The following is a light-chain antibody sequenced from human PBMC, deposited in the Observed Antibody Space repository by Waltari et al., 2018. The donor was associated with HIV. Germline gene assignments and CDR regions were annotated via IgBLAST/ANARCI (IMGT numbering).Light chain of an antibody. CDR3: QQDGSSREDT. CDR1: QSVSRNF. V-gene: IGKV3-20*01. Sequence: EIVLTQSPGTLSLSPGERATLSCRASQSVSRNFLAWYHQKPGQAPRLLIYGASTRAPGIPDRFSGTGSGTDFTLTISRLEPEDFGVFYCQQDGSSREDTFGQGTKLEIK. J-gene: IGKJ2*01. CDR2: GAS.